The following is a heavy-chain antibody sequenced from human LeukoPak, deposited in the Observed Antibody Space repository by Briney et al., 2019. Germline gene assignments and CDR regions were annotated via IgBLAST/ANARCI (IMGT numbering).Heavy chain of an antibody. V-gene: IGHV3-21*01. J-gene: IGHJ4*02. CDR1: GFTFSSYS. CDR2: ISSSSSYI. D-gene: IGHD4-23*01. Sequence: PGGSLRLSCAASGFTFSSYSMNWVRQAPGKGLEWVSSISSSSSYIYYADSVKGRFTISRDNAKNSLYLQMNSLRAEDTAVYYCARDMSRDYGGSIDYWGQGTLVTVSS. CDR3: ARDMSRDYGGSIDY.